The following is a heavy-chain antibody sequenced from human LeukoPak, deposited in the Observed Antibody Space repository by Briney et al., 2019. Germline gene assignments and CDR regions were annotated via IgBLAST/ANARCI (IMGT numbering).Heavy chain of an antibody. Sequence: ASVKVSCKASGYTFTSYYMHWVRQAPGQGLEWMGGIIPIFGTANYARKFQGRVTITTDESTSTAYMELSSLRSEDTAVYYCARGYGDYHAPFDYWGQGTLVTVSS. J-gene: IGHJ4*02. CDR1: GYTFTSYY. CDR3: ARGYGDYHAPFDY. CDR2: IIPIFGTA. D-gene: IGHD4-17*01. V-gene: IGHV1-69*05.